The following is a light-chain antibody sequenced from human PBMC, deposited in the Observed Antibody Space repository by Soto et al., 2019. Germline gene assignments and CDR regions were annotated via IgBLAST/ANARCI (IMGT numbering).Light chain of an antibody. CDR1: QSIRTS. V-gene: IGKV3-11*01. Sequence: DIVMTQSPATLSVSPGERATLSCRASQSIRTSLAWYQQKPGQAPRLVIFDASNRANGVPARFGGSGSGTDFTLTINSLEPEDFAVYYCQQRNVWPPITFGQGTKVDI. CDR2: DAS. CDR3: QQRNVWPPIT. J-gene: IGKJ1*01.